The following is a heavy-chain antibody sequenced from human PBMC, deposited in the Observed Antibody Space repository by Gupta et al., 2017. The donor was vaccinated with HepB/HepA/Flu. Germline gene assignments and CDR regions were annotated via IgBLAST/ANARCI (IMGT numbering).Heavy chain of an antibody. J-gene: IGHJ3*02. CDR2: IRSRSNYI. CDR3: ARVRDDDPIRDAFDI. D-gene: IGHD3-16*01. V-gene: IGHV3-21*01. Sequence: GKGLEWVSSIRSRSNYIYYADSVKGRFTISRDNAKNSLYLQMNSLRAEDTAVYYCARVRDDDPIRDAFDIWGQGTMVTVSS.